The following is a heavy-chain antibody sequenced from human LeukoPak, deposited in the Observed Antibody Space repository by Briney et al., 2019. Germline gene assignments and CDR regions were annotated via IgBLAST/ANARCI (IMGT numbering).Heavy chain of an antibody. D-gene: IGHD5-12*01. V-gene: IGHV1-69*04. Sequence: SVKVSCKASGGTFSSYAISWVRQAPGQGLEWMGRIIPILGIANYAQKFQGRVTMTEDTSTDTAYMELSSLRSEDTAVYYCATVATIGDYWGQGTLVTVSS. CDR2: IIPILGIA. CDR1: GGTFSSYA. CDR3: ATVATIGDY. J-gene: IGHJ4*02.